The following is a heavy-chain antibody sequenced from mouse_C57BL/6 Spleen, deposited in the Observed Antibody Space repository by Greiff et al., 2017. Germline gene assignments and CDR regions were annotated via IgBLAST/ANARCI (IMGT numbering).Heavy chain of an antibody. D-gene: IGHD3-1*01. CDR2: IDPETGGT. CDR3: KEWTSWFDC. CDR1: GYTFTDYE. Sequence: VQLQQSGAELVRPGASVTLSCKASGYTFTDYEMHWVKQTPVHGLEWIGAIDPETGGTAYNQKFKGKAILTADKSSSTADMELRSLTSEDSAVYYWKEWTSWFDCWGQGTTLTVSS. J-gene: IGHJ2*01. V-gene: IGHV1-15*01.